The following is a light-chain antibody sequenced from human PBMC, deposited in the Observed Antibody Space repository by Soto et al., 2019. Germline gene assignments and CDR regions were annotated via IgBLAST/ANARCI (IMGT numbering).Light chain of an antibody. V-gene: IGKV1-27*01. CDR3: QKYRSALLT. CDR1: LPISNY. Sequence: DIQMTQSPSSLSASVGDRVTITCRASLPISNYLAWYQQKPGKIPTLLIYAASTLQAGVPSRFSDSCSGTVLTPPISSLQPEDVAAYYCQKYRSALLTFGGGIKLEIK. J-gene: IGKJ4*01. CDR2: AAS.